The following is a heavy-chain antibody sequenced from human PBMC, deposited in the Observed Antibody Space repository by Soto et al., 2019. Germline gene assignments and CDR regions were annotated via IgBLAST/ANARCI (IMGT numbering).Heavy chain of an antibody. V-gene: IGHV4-39*02. D-gene: IGHD4-17*01. CDR2: IYHSGNA. J-gene: IGHJ3*02. CDR3: ATTMTTRVMVGLHI. CDR1: GGSINNFDSY. Sequence: HLQLHESGPGRVKPSETLSLTCSVSGGSINNFDSYWGWFRQPPGKGLEWIASIYHSGNAYYNASLNSRATRSVGASEGSFTLTLRSGIAAETAIHYRATTMTTRVMVGLHIWGAGAMVASSS.